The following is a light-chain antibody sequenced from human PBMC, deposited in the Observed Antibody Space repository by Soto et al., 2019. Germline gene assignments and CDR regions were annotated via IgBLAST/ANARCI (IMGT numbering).Light chain of an antibody. CDR3: LQHNSYPRT. Sequence: DIQMTQSPSAMSASVGDRVTITCRASQGISNYLAWFQQKPGKVPERLIYAASRLQGGVPSRFSGSGSGTEFTLTISSLQPEDFATYYCLQHNSYPRTFXQGTKVDIK. V-gene: IGKV1-17*03. CDR2: AAS. J-gene: IGKJ1*01. CDR1: QGISNY.